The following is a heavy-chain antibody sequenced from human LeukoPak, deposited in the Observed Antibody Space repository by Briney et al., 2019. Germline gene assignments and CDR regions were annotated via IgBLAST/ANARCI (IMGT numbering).Heavy chain of an antibody. J-gene: IGHJ4*02. CDR2: IRYDGSNK. D-gene: IGHD6-13*01. V-gene: IGHV3-30*02. CDR3: AKGTVPAAMPRIAAAGYFDY. CDR1: GFTFSSYG. Sequence: GGSLRLSCAASGFTFSSYGMHWVRQAPGKGLEWVAFIRYDGSNKYYADSVKGRFTISRDNSKNTLYLQMNSLRAEDTAVYYCAKGTVPAAMPRIAAAGYFDYWGQGTLVTVSS.